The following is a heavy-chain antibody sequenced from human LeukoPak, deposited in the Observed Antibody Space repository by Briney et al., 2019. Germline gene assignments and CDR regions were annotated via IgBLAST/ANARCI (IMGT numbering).Heavy chain of an antibody. CDR1: GFTFSSYA. CDR3: AEDEQYYDFWSGYLAPFFDY. J-gene: IGHJ4*02. D-gene: IGHD3-3*01. CDR2: ISGSGGST. V-gene: IGHV3-23*01. Sequence: GGSLRLSCAASGFTFSSYAMSWVRQAPGKGLEWVSAISGSGGSTYYADSVKGRFTISRDNSKNTLCLQMNSLRAEDTAVYYCAEDEQYYDFWSGYLAPFFDYWGQGTLVTVSS.